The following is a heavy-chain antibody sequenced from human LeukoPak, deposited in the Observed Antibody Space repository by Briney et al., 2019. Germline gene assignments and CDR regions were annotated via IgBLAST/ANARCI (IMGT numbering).Heavy chain of an antibody. CDR1: GFTFKDYW. V-gene: IGHV3-7*01. D-gene: IGHD7-27*01. CDR2: INKEGNKE. J-gene: IGHJ6*02. Sequence: TGGSLRLSCAASGFTFKDYWMSWVRQAPGKGPEWVANINKEGNKEHFVDSVKGRFTVSRDNAKNSLFLQMNSLRVEDTAVYYCATYKNWVAGDVWGQGTTVSVSS. CDR3: ATYKNWVAGDV.